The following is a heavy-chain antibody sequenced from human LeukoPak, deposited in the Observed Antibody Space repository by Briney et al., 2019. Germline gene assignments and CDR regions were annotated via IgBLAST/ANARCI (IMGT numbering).Heavy chain of an antibody. CDR1: GFTFSSYA. V-gene: IGHV3-30*04. D-gene: IGHD6-19*01. CDR2: ISYDGSNK. CDR3: ASCIAVAGTNAFDI. Sequence: PGGSLRLSCAASGFTFSSYAMQWVRQAPGKGLEWVGVISYDGSNKYYADSVKGRFTISRDNSKNTLYLQMNSLRAEDTAVYYCASCIAVAGTNAFDIWGQGTMVTVS. J-gene: IGHJ3*02.